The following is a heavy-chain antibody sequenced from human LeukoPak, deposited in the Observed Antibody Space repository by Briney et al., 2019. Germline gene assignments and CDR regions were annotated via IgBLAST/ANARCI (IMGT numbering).Heavy chain of an antibody. V-gene: IGHV4-39*01. CDR1: GGSLSSSSYY. CDR3: ARHPRLDSSGYYSYFDY. J-gene: IGHJ4*02. D-gene: IGHD3-22*01. Sequence: SETRSLTCTVSGGSLSSSSYYWGWIRQPRGRGLEWIGRIYYSGSTYYNPPLKSRVTISVDTSKNQFSLKLSSVTAADTGLYYCARHPRLDSSGYYSYFDYWGQGTLVTVSS. CDR2: IYYSGST.